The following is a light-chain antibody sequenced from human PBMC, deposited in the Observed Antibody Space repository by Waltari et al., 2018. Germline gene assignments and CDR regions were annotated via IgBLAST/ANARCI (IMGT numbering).Light chain of an antibody. Sequence: DIVMTQSPDSLAVSLGERCNINCKSSQSVLYCSNNKNYLAWYQQKPGQPPKLLIYWASTRESGVPDRFSGSGSGTDFTLTISSLQAEDVAVYYCQQYYSTPFTFGPGTKVDIK. V-gene: IGKV4-1*01. CDR3: QQYYSTPFT. CDR1: QSVLYCSNNKNY. J-gene: IGKJ3*01. CDR2: WAS.